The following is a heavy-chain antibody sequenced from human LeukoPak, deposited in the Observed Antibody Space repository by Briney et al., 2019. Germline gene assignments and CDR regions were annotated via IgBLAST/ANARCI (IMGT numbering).Heavy chain of an antibody. CDR3: ARDRGYSPDY. V-gene: IGHV3-74*01. J-gene: IGHJ4*02. D-gene: IGHD5-18*01. CDR2: INSDGSST. CDR1: GFTFNIYW. Sequence: GGSLRLSCAASGFTFNIYWMHWVRQAPGKGLVWVSHINSDGSSTTYADSVKGRFTISRDNAKNTLYLQMNSLRAEDTAVYYCARDRGYSPDYWGQGPLVTVSS.